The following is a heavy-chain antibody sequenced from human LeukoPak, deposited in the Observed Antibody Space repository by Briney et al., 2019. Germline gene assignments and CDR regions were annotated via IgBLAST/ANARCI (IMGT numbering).Heavy chain of an antibody. CDR3: AREATVVTLSSYWYFDL. CDR1: GGSISSSSYY. V-gene: IGHV4-61*01. Sequence: PSETLSLTCTVSGGSISSSSYYWSWIRQPPGKGLEWIGYIYYSGSTNYNPSLKSRVTISVDTSKNQFSLKLSSVTAADTAVYYCAREATVVTLSSYWYFDLWGRGTLVTVSS. J-gene: IGHJ2*01. CDR2: IYYSGST. D-gene: IGHD4-23*01.